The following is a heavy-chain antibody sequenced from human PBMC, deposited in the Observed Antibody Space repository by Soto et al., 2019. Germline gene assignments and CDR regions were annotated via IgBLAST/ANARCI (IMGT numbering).Heavy chain of an antibody. CDR1: GFTFRTYT. CDR2: IRGFSPYT. Sequence: GGSLRLSCVASGFTFRTYTMNWVRQAPGKGLEWVSGIRGFSPYTFYAESVKGRFTISRDNAKNSLYLQMNSLGVEDTAVYYCARDRGYDAHDYYYNAMDVWGKGTTVTVSS. J-gene: IGHJ6*04. D-gene: IGHD2-15*01. V-gene: IGHV3-21*01. CDR3: ARDRGYDAHDYYYNAMDV.